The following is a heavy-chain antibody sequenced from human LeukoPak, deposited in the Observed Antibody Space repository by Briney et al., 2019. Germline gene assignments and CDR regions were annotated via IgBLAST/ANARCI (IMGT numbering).Heavy chain of an antibody. CDR2: IYPGDSDT. D-gene: IGHD2-15*01. V-gene: IGHV5-51*01. Sequence: PGESLKISCKGSGYSFTNYWIGWVRQMPGKGLEWMGIIYPGDSDTRYSPSFQGQVSISADKSISTAYLQWRSLKASDTAMSYCALSPRGSCTGGRCYIGYWGQGTLVTVSS. J-gene: IGHJ4*02. CDR1: GYSFTNYW. CDR3: ALSPRGSCTGGRCYIGY.